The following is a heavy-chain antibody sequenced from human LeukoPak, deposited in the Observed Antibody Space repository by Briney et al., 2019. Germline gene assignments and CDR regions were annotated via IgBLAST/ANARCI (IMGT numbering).Heavy chain of an antibody. V-gene: IGHV3-9*01. Sequence: GRSMSLSCAASGFSFDDYAVHWVRQAPKDVLEWVSGISWNCGSIGYADSVEGRFTISSNNAKNSLFLQMNRLRADDTTLYYCAKDPYSSGASYFGYWGQGGLVSVSS. D-gene: IGHD6-19*01. J-gene: IGHJ4*03. CDR2: ISWNCGSI. CDR1: GFSFDDYA. CDR3: AKDPYSSGASYFGY.